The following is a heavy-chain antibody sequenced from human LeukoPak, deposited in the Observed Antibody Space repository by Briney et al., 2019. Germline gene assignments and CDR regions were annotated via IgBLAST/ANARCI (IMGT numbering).Heavy chain of an antibody. J-gene: IGHJ4*02. CDR3: ASSVIVVVTAIPPIY. CDR2: ISGSGDNT. V-gene: IGHV3-23*01. D-gene: IGHD2-21*02. CDR1: GFTFSSYG. Sequence: GGSLRLSCAASGFTFSSYGMNWVRQAPGKGLEWVSSISGSGDNTYYADSVKGRFTISRDNSKNTLYLQMNSLRAEDTAVYYCASSVIVVVTAIPPIYWGQGTLVTVSS.